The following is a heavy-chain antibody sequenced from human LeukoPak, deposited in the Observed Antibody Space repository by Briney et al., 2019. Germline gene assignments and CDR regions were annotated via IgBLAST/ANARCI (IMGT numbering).Heavy chain of an antibody. J-gene: IGHJ1*01. CDR3: ATFLAVIAARDSLYFQH. Sequence: GGSLRLSCGASGFTFSKCAMSWVRQAPGKGLEWVSGVSGSGGVTYYADSVKGRFTISRDNSKNTLHLQMNSLRAEDTAVYYCATFLAVIAARDSLYFQHWGQGTLVSVSS. CDR2: VSGSGGVT. V-gene: IGHV3-23*01. D-gene: IGHD6-6*01. CDR1: GFTFSKCA.